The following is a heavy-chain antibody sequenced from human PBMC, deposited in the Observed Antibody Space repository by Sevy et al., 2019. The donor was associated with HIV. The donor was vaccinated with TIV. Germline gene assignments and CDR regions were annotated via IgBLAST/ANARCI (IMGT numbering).Heavy chain of an antibody. CDR2: IYSGGTT. D-gene: IGHD3-3*01. J-gene: IGHJ4*02. Sequence: GGSLRLSCAASGFTVSTNYMSWVRQAPGKGLEWVSVIYSGGTTYYADSVKGRFTISRDKSENTLYLQMNSLRAEDTAVYYCAREFGDGYNPRYYFDYWGQGTLVTVSS. CDR1: GFTVSTNY. CDR3: AREFGDGYNPRYYFDY. V-gene: IGHV3-53*01.